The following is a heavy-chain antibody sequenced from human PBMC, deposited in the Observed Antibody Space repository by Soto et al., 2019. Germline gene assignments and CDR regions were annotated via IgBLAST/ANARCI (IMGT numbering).Heavy chain of an antibody. D-gene: IGHD3-22*01. V-gene: IGHV1-18*01. CDR3: ARSTMIVVVPNAFDI. Sequence: ASVKVSCKASGYTFTSYGISWVRQAPGQGLEWMGWISAYNGNTNYAQKLQGRVTMTTDTSTSTAYMELRSLRSDDTAVYYCARSTMIVVVPNAFDIWGQGTMVTVSS. CDR2: ISAYNGNT. CDR1: GYTFTSYG. J-gene: IGHJ3*02.